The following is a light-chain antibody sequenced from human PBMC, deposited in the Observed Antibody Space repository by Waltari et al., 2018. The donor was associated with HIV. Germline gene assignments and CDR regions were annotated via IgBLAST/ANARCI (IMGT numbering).Light chain of an antibody. CDR3: CSYTVSGIL. Sequence: QSALTQVASVSGSPGQSLTISCTGTTSDVGAYNLVSWYHQHPGTAPQLLSFDVTNRPARISYRVSGSRSGNTASLTRSGRQAEDEGDYCCCSYTVSGILFGGGTKLTVL. J-gene: IGLJ2*01. V-gene: IGLV2-23*02. CDR1: TSDVGAYNL. CDR2: DVT.